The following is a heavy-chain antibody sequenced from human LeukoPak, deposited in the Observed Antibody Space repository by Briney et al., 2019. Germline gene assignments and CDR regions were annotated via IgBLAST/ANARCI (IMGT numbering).Heavy chain of an antibody. CDR3: ARHRCSSTSCYDNWFDP. CDR2: IYTSGST. CDR1: GGSISSYY. V-gene: IGHV4-4*09. D-gene: IGHD2-2*01. J-gene: IGHJ5*02. Sequence: SETLSLTCTVSGGSISSYYWSWIRQPPGKGLEWIGYIYTSGSTNYNPSLKSRVTISVDTSKSQFSLKLSSVTAADTAVYYCARHRCSSTSCYDNWFDPWGQGTLVTVSS.